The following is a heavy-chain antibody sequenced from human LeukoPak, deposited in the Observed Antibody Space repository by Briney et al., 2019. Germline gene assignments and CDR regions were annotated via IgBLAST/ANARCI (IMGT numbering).Heavy chain of an antibody. CDR2: IIPIFRTA. CDR1: GGTFSSYA. D-gene: IGHD1-20*01. CDR3: ARDTLDKWNDQDGDD. V-gene: IGHV1-69*01. J-gene: IGHJ4*02. Sequence: SVKVSCKASGGTFSSYAISWVRQAPGQGLEWTGGIIPIFRTANYAQKFQGRVTITADESTSTAYMELSSLRSEDTAVYYCARDTLDKWNDQDGDDWGQGTLVTVSS.